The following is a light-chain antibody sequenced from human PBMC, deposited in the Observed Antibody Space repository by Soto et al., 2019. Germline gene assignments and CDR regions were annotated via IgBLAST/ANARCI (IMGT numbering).Light chain of an antibody. J-gene: IGLJ2*01. CDR2: EDN. CDR3: QSYDSTIVV. V-gene: IGLV6-57*04. Sequence: NFMLTQPLSVSESPGKTVTISCTRSSGSIASNYVQWYQQRPGSAPTPVIYEDNQRPSGVPDRFSGSIDSSSNSASLTISGLKTEDEADYYCQSYDSTIVVFGGGTKVTVL. CDR1: SGSIASNY.